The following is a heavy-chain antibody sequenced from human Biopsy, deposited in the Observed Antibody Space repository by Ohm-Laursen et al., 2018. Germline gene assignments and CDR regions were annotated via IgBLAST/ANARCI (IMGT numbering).Heavy chain of an antibody. Sequence: SLRLSCSASGFIFGDFGMHWVRQAPGKGPEWVAVIWHDGSEKYYSGSVKGRFSISRDNSKNTLNLQMNSLRVEDTAIYYCVSEVVGDTDHWGQGTLVTVSS. CDR3: VSEVVGDTDH. CDR2: IWHDGSEK. D-gene: IGHD2-15*01. J-gene: IGHJ4*02. V-gene: IGHV3-33*01. CDR1: GFIFGDFG.